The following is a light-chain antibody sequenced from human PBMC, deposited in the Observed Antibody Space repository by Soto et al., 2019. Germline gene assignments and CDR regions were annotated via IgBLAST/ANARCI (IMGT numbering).Light chain of an antibody. J-gene: IGLJ2*01. CDR2: DVS. Sequence: QSALTQSASVSGSPGQSITISCTGTSSDVGGYNYVSWYQQHPDKAPKLMIYDVSNRPSGVSNRFSGSKSGNTASLTISGLQAEDEADYYCSSYTSSSTVVFGGGTKVTVL. CDR3: SSYTSSSTVV. V-gene: IGLV2-14*01. CDR1: SSDVGGYNY.